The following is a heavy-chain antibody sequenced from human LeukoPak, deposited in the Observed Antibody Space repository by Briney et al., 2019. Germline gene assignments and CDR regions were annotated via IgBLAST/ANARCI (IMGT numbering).Heavy chain of an antibody. CDR1: GYTFSDNY. V-gene: IGHV1-2*02. CDR2: INPNSGGT. J-gene: IGHJ6*03. D-gene: IGHD3-10*01. CDR3: ARADGSGSLPFYYYYYMDV. Sequence: ASVKVSCKASGYTFSDNYIHWVRQAPGQGLEWMGWINPNSGGTKYAQKFQGRVTMTRDTSISTANMELSRLRSDDTAVYYCARADGSGSLPFYYYYYMDVWGKGTTVTVSS.